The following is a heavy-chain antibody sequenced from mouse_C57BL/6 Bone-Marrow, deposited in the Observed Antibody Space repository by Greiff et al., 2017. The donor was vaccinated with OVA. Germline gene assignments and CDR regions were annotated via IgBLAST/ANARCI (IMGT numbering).Heavy chain of an antibody. CDR3: ARRRDYYGSSYGWYFDV. CDR1: GFTFSDYG. D-gene: IGHD1-1*01. CDR2: ISSGSSTI. Sequence: VQVVESGGGLVKPGGSLKLSCAASGFTFSDYGMHWVRQAPEKGLEWVAYISSGSSTIYYADTVKGRFTISRDNAKNTLFLQMTSLRSEDTAMYYCARRRDYYGSSYGWYFDVWGTGTTVTVSS. J-gene: IGHJ1*03. V-gene: IGHV5-17*01.